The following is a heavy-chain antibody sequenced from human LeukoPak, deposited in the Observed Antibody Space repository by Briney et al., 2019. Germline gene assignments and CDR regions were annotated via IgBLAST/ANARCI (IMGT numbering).Heavy chain of an antibody. D-gene: IGHD2-21*02. J-gene: IGHJ3*02. Sequence: GGSLRLSCAASGFTFSSSSMNWVRQAPGKGLEWVSSISSRSSYISYADSVKGRFTISRDNAKNSLYLQLNSLRDEDTAVYYCARGYCGGDCYPDAFDIWGQGTMVTVSS. V-gene: IGHV3-21*01. CDR1: GFTFSSSS. CDR3: ARGYCGGDCYPDAFDI. CDR2: ISSRSSYI.